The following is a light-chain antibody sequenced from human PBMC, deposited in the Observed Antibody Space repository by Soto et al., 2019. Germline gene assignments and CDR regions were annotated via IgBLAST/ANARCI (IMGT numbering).Light chain of an antibody. V-gene: IGKV1-39*01. CDR2: AAS. CDR1: QSISNY. Sequence: DIQMTQSPLSLSASVGDRVTITCRASQSISNYLNWYQQQPGTAHKLLIYAASGLQSGVPSRFSGSGSGTDLTLTISSRQREDFATDYCQQTYSTPRVTFGPGTKVDFK. CDR3: QQTYSTPRVT. J-gene: IGKJ3*01.